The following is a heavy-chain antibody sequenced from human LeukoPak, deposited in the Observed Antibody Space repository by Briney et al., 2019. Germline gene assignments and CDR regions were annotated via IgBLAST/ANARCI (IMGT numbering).Heavy chain of an antibody. V-gene: IGHV3-53*04. Sequence: PGGSLRLSCAASVFTVSSNYMSWVRQAPGKGLEWVSVIYSGGSTYYADSVKGRFTISRHNSKNTLYLQMNSLRAEDTAVYYCARFCFFGSAALDYWGQGTLVTVSS. J-gene: IGHJ4*02. CDR3: ARFCFFGSAALDY. CDR1: VFTVSSNY. CDR2: IYSGGST. D-gene: IGHD6-13*01.